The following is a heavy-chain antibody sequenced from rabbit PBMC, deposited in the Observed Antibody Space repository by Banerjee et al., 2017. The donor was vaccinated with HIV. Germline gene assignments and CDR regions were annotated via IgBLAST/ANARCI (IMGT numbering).Heavy chain of an antibody. Sequence: QSLEESGGGLVKPGGTLTLTCTVSGFSFSGDRMCWVRQAPGKGLEWIACIITGSGNTYYASWAKGRFTISKTSSTTVTLQMTSLTAADTATYFCARVGVIGYGYPGAFDPWGQGTLVTVS. V-gene: IGHV1S40*01. D-gene: IGHD6-1*01. CDR2: IITGSGNT. CDR1: GFSFSGDR. CDR3: ARVGVIGYGYPGAFDP. J-gene: IGHJ2*01.